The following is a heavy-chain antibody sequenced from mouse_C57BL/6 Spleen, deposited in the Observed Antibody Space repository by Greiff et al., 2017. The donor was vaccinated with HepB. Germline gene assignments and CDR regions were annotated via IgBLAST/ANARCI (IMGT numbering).Heavy chain of an antibody. V-gene: IGHV1-42*01. D-gene: IGHD2-2*01. J-gene: IGHJ2*01. CDR3: ARFYGYDVDY. Sequence: EVHLVESGPELVKPGASVKISCKASGYSFTGYYMNWVKQSPEKSLEWIGEINPSTGGTTYNQKFKAKATLTVDKSSSTAYMQLKSLTSEDSAVYYCARFYGYDVDYWGQGTTLTVSS. CDR1: GYSFTGYY. CDR2: INPSTGGT.